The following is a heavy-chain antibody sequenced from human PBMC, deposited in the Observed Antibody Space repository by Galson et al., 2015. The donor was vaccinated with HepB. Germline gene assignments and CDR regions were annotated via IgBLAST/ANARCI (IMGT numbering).Heavy chain of an antibody. CDR3: ARGPKRQVKYHYAMDV. CDR1: GGSFSDYY. Sequence: SETLSLTCAVYGGSFSDYYWSWIRQSPGKGLEWIGEINHSGSANYKSSLKSRVTLSVDTSKNQFSLKMSSVTAADTAVYFCARGPKRQVKYHYAMDVWGQGTTVTVSS. V-gene: IGHV4-34*01. CDR2: INHSGSA. J-gene: IGHJ6*02. D-gene: IGHD6-25*01.